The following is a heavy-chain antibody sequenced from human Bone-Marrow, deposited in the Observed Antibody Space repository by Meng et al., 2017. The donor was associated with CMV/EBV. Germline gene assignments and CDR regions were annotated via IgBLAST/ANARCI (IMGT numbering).Heavy chain of an antibody. Sequence: SETLSLTCTVSGYSISSNYYWGWIRQPLGKGLEWIGSIYHSGSTYYNPSLKSRVTMSVDTSKNQFSLRLSSVTAAVTAVYYCASGYSFGKFDYWGEGRLFTVSS. V-gene: IGHV4-38-2*02. CDR3: ASGYSFGKFDY. CDR1: GYSISSNYY. J-gene: IGHJ4*02. CDR2: IYHSGST. D-gene: IGHD5-18*01.